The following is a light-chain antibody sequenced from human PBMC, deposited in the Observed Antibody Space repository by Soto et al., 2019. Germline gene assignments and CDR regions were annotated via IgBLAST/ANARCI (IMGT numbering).Light chain of an antibody. Sequence: DIQMTQSPSTLSASVGDRVTITCRASQSIDSWLAWYQQKPGKTPNLLIYKAYSLESGVPSRFSGSGSGTEFTLTISSLQPDDFATFYCKQYPSYSAGTFGQGTKVEIK. J-gene: IGKJ1*01. CDR3: KQYPSYSAGT. CDR2: KAY. CDR1: QSIDSW. V-gene: IGKV1-5*03.